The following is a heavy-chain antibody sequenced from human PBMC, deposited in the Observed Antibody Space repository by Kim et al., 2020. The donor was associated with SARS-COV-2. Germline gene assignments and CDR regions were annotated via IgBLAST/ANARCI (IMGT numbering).Heavy chain of an antibody. J-gene: IGHJ4*02. CDR2: ITSDSRTT. CDR1: GFTLSRYS. Sequence: GGSLRLSCVASGFTLSRYSMTWVRQAPGKGLEWISYITSDSRTTHYADSLKGRVTISRDNAKNSLYLQMNSLRDDDTGVYFCARVVYGSASYLDFWGQGT. V-gene: IGHV3-48*02. CDR3: ARVVYGSASYLDF. D-gene: IGHD3-10*01.